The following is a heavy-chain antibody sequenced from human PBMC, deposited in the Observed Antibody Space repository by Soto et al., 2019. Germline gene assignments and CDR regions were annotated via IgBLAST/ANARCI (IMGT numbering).Heavy chain of an antibody. CDR1: GYTFTSFG. CDR3: SRDLRYCSSGSRSDAFDI. D-gene: IGHD2-15*01. V-gene: IGHV1-18*01. J-gene: IGHJ3*02. Sequence: QVQLVQSGAEVKKPGASVKVSCKASGYTFTSFGISWVRQAPGQGLEWMGWISAYNGKTNYAQKLQGRVTMTTDTSTSTAYMELRSLRYDYTVVYYCSRDLRYCSSGSRSDAFDIWGQGTMVTVYS. CDR2: ISAYNGKT.